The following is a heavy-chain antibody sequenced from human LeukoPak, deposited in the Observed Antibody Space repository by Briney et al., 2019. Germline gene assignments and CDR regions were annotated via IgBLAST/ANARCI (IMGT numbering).Heavy chain of an antibody. CDR2: ISSSSSTI. CDR3: ARLVSARRQTWSQGEDY. Sequence: PGGSLRLSCAASGFTFSSYSMNWGRQAPGKGLEWVSYISSSSSTIYYADSVKGRFTISRDNAKNSLYLQMNSLRDEDTAVYYCARLVSARRQTWSQGEDYWGQGTLVTVSS. CDR1: GFTFSSYS. V-gene: IGHV3-48*02. J-gene: IGHJ4*02. D-gene: IGHD2-21*01.